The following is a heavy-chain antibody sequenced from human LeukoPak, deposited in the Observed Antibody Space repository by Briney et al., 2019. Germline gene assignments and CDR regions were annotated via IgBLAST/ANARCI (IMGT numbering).Heavy chain of an antibody. Sequence: GGSLRLSCAASGFTFTEYAMSWVRQAPGQGLEWMGGIIPIFGTANYAQKFQGRVTITADESTSTAYMELSSLRSEDTAVYYCVRGVPTWIQLYNWFDPWGQGTLVTVSS. CDR1: GFTFTEYA. CDR2: IIPIFGTA. V-gene: IGHV1-69*01. CDR3: VRGVPTWIQLYNWFDP. J-gene: IGHJ5*02. D-gene: IGHD5-18*01.